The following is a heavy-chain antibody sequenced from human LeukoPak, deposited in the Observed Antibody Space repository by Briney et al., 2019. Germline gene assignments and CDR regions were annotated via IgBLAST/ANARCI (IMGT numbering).Heavy chain of an antibody. CDR2: IRYDRSNK. CDR1: GFTFISNG. J-gene: IGHJ5*02. D-gene: IGHD1-14*01. V-gene: IGHV3-30*02. CDR3: AKDTTPPKAGFDL. Sequence: HPGRSLRLSCAASGFTFISNGTHSGRQAPGKWLEWAAFIRYDRSNKYYADSVKGRFTFSRDKSNNTLYLQLNSLRAEDTAVYYCAKDTTPPKAGFDLWGQGTLVTVSS.